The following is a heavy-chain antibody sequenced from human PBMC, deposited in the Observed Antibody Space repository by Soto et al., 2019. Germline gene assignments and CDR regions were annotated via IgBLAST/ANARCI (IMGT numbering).Heavy chain of an antibody. J-gene: IGHJ4*02. CDR3: ARGRYGDY. D-gene: IGHD1-1*01. CDR2: ISAHNDNT. Sequence: QVHLVQSGAEVRKPGASVKVSCKGSGYTFTSYGIALVRQAPGQGLEWMGWISAHNDNTNYAQKVQGRVTVTRDTSTSTAYMELRNLRSDDTAVYYCARGRYGDYWGQGALVTVSS. CDR1: GYTFTSYG. V-gene: IGHV1-18*01.